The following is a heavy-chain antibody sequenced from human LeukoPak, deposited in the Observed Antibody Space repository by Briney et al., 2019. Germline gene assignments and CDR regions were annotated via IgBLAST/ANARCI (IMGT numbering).Heavy chain of an antibody. CDR1: GFTFSSYG. J-gene: IGHJ6*03. CDR3: ARAPISGSYSQYFYMDV. D-gene: IGHD3-10*01. Sequence: GRSLRLSCAASGFTFSSYGMHWVRQAPGKGLEWVAVISYDGSNKYYADSVKGRFTASRDNAKNSLYLQMNSLRSDDTALYYCARAPISGSYSQYFYMDVWGKGTTVTISS. V-gene: IGHV3-30*03. CDR2: ISYDGSNK.